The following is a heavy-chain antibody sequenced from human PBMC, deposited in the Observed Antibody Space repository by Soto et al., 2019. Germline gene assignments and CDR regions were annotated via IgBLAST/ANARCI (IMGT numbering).Heavy chain of an antibody. V-gene: IGHV4-59*01. CDR3: ARSLDSSGFYFSNC. CDR2: IHHTGST. D-gene: IGHD3-22*01. Sequence: PSETLSLTCTVSGGFISSCYWSWIRQSPGKGLELIGYIHHTGSTNYNPSLKSRVTMSLDTSRNQFSLKLYSVTAADTAVYYCARSLDSSGFYFSNCWGQGTLVTVSS. J-gene: IGHJ4*02. CDR1: GGFISSCY.